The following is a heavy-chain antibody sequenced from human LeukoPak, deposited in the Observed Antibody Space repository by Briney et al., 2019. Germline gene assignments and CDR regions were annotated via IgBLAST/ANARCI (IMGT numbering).Heavy chain of an antibody. CDR1: GASVSGSNYY. V-gene: IGHV4-39*01. CDR2: IYSSGST. J-gene: IGHJ3*01. CDR3: ARSPAYCGGDCPTGGAFDV. D-gene: IGHD2-21*02. Sequence: SETLSLTCAVSGASVSGSNYYWGWIRQPSRKGLEWIGNIYSSGSTYYNPSLKSRVIISVDTSKNQFSLKLSSVTAADTALFYCARSPAYCGGDCPTGGAFDVWGQGTTVTVSP.